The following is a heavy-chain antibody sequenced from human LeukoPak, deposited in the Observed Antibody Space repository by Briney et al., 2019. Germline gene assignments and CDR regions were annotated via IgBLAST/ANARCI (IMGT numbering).Heavy chain of an antibody. Sequence: GASVKVSCKASGYTFTSYYMHWVRQAPGQGLEWMGIINPSGGNTGYAQKFQGRVTMTRNTSISTAYMELSSLRSEDTAVYYCARALLGRFDYWGQGTLVTVSS. CDR3: ARALLGRFDY. V-gene: IGHV1-46*01. D-gene: IGHD2-15*01. J-gene: IGHJ4*02. CDR2: INPSGGNT. CDR1: GYTFTSYY.